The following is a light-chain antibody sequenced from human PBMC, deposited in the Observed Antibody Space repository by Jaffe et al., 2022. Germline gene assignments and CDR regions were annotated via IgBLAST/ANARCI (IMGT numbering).Light chain of an antibody. CDR2: DNN. V-gene: IGLV1-51*01. CDR1: TSNIGYNY. CDR3: GAWDSSLSVVL. J-gene: IGLJ2*01. Sequence: QSVLTQPPSVSAAPGQTVTISCSGSTSNIGYNYVSWYQQFPGTAPKLLIYDNNKRPSGIPDRFSGSKSGTSGTLGITGLQTGDEADYYCGAWDSSLSVVLFGGGTKLTVL.